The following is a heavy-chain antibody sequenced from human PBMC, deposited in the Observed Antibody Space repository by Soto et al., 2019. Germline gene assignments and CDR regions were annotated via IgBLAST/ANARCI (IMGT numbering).Heavy chain of an antibody. Sequence: QVQLQESGPGLVKPSQTLSLTCTVSGGSISSGGYYWRWIRQHPGKGLEWIGYIYYSGSTYYNPSLKSRVTISVDTSKNQFSLKLISVTAADTAVYYCARGRGYCISTSFHGGDYYYYYGMDVWGQGTTVTVSS. CDR3: ARGRGYCISTSFHGGDYYYYYGMDV. CDR2: IYYSGST. V-gene: IGHV4-31*03. D-gene: IGHD2-2*01. J-gene: IGHJ6*02. CDR1: GGSISSGGYY.